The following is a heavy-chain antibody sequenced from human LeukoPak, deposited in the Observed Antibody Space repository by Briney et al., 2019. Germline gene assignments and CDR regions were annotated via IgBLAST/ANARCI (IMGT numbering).Heavy chain of an antibody. V-gene: IGHV3-23*01. CDR2: ISASGGST. J-gene: IGHJ5*02. CDR1: QFTFSNYW. D-gene: IGHD6-13*01. Sequence: GGSLRLSCAASQFTFSNYWMTWVRQAPGKGLEWVSAISASGGSTYYADSVKGRFTISRDNSKNTLYLQMNSLRAEDTAVYYCAARIEQLVAPWGQGTLVTVSS. CDR3: AARIEQLVAP.